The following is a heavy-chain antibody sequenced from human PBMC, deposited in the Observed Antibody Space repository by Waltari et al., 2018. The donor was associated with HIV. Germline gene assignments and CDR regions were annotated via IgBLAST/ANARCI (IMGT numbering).Heavy chain of an antibody. V-gene: IGHV3-33*01. Sequence: QVQLMESGGGVVQPGRSLRLSCAASGFTFGFYGMHWVRQAPGKGPEWVAVIWSDGSNKYYADFVKGRFTVSRDNSQNTLYLQLNSLRIEDTALYYCAREKARGGGSNEAFDIWGQGTMVNVSS. J-gene: IGHJ3*02. CDR1: GFTFGFYG. CDR3: AREKARGGGSNEAFDI. D-gene: IGHD5-12*01. CDR2: IWSDGSNK.